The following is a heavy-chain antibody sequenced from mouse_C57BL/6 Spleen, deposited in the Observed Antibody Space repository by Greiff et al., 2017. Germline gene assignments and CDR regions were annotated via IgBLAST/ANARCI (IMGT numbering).Heavy chain of an antibody. CDR2: IHPNSGST. J-gene: IGHJ4*01. V-gene: IGHV1-64*01. D-gene: IGHD1-1*01. Sequence: QVQLQQPGAELVKPGASVKLSCKASGYTFTSYWMHWVKQRPGQGLEWIGIIHPNSGSTNYNEKFKSKATLTVDKSSSTAYMQLSSLTSEDSAVYYCAREHYGSSYYYAMDYWGQGTSVTVSS. CDR3: AREHYGSSYYYAMDY. CDR1: GYTFTSYW.